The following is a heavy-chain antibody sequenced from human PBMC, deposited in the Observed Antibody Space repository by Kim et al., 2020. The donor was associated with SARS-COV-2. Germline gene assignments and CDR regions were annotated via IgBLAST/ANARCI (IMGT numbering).Heavy chain of an antibody. Sequence: GGSLRLSCAASGFTFSSYAMSWVRQAPGKGLEWVSAISGSGGSTYYADSVKGRFTISRDNSKNTLYLQMNSLRAEDTAVYYCAKDQVGRNYYDILTGDAFDIWGQGTMVTVSS. CDR1: GFTFSSYA. V-gene: IGHV3-23*01. J-gene: IGHJ3*02. CDR3: AKDQVGRNYYDILTGDAFDI. D-gene: IGHD3-9*01. CDR2: ISGSGGST.